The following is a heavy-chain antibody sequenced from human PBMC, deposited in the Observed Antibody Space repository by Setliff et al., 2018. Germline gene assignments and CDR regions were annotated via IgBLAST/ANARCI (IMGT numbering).Heavy chain of an antibody. D-gene: IGHD6-13*01. Sequence: GESLKISCEASGYSFPSYWIGWVRQMPGKGLEWMGSVYPGDSETRYSPSFQGQVTISADRSIGTAYLQWSSLKASDTAIYYCGRSPGLAEGGSGFAPWGQGTLVTVSS. J-gene: IGHJ5*02. CDR3: GRSPGLAEGGSGFAP. V-gene: IGHV5-51*01. CDR2: VYPGDSET. CDR1: GYSFPSYW.